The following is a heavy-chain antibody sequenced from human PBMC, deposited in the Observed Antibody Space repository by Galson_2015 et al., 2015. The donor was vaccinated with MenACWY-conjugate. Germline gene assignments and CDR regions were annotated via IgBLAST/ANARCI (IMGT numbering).Heavy chain of an antibody. J-gene: IGHJ6*02. V-gene: IGHV3-21*01. CDR1: GFTFSSYS. D-gene: IGHD3-3*01. Sequence: SLRLSCAASGFTFSSYSMNWVRQAPGKGLEWVSSISSSSYIYYVDSVKGRFTISRDNAKNSLYLQMNSLRAEDTAVYYCARGDDFWSVPYYYYGMDVWGQGTTVTVSS. CDR3: ARGDDFWSVPYYYYGMDV. CDR2: ISSSSYI.